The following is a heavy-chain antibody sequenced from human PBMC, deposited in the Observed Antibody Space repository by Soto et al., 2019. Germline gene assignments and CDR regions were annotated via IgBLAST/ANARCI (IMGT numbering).Heavy chain of an antibody. CDR2: IVPIYGIP. Sequence: SVKVSCKTSGGTFNTHAISWVRQAPGHGFEWMGGIVPIYGIPSHAQKFQGRVTITADEPTTTVYMELSSLRSDDTAVYYCARGPNWNARYYYYGMDVWGQGTTVTVSS. CDR3: ARGPNWNARYYYYGMDV. D-gene: IGHD1-1*01. CDR1: GGTFNTHA. J-gene: IGHJ6*02. V-gene: IGHV1-69*13.